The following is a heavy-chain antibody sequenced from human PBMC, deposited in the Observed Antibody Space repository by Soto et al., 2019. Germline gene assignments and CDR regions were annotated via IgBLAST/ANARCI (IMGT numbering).Heavy chain of an antibody. Sequence: QVPLQESGPGLVKPSQTLSLTCTVSGGSISSGGYYWSWIRQHPGKGLEWIGYIYYSGSTYYNPSLKSRVTISVDTSKNQFSLKLSSVTAADTAVYYCARDSRSRFAFDIWGQGTMVTVSS. V-gene: IGHV4-31*03. CDR2: IYYSGST. CDR3: ARDSRSRFAFDI. CDR1: GGSISSGGYY. J-gene: IGHJ3*02.